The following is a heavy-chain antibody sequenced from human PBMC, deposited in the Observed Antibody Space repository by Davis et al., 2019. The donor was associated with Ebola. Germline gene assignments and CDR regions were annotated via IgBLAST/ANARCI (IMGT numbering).Heavy chain of an antibody. J-gene: IGHJ4*02. CDR3: ATTVIRGY. V-gene: IGHV3-7*01. CDR2: IKQDGSEK. D-gene: IGHD4-11*01. Sequence: GESLKISCAASGFTFSSYWMSWVRQAPGKGLEWVANIKQDGSEKYYVDSVKGRFTISRDNAKNSLYLQMNSLRAEDTAVYYCATTVIRGYWGQGTLVTVSS. CDR1: GFTFSSYW.